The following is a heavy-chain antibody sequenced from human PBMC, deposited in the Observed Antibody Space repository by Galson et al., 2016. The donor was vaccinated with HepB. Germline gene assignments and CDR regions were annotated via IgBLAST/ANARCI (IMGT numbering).Heavy chain of an antibody. CDR1: GGSINVANYY. D-gene: IGHD2/OR15-2a*01. CDR3: AGLDYLLYYFRH. CDR2: ISYTGDT. V-gene: IGHV4-30-4*01. J-gene: IGHJ1*01. Sequence: LSLTCSVSGGSINVANYYWSWVRQPPGKGLEWIGYISYTGDTLYNPSLKSRVSLSLDTSKNQFSLNLKSVTAADTAVYYCAGLDYLLYYFRHWGQGTLITVSS.